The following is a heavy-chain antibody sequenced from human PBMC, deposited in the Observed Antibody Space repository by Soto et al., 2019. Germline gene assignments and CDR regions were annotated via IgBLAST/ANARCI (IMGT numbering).Heavy chain of an antibody. D-gene: IGHD6-13*01. J-gene: IGHJ4*02. Sequence: QVQLVQSGAEVKKPGASVKVSCKASGYIFINYYIHWVRQAPGQGLEWIGIINPNGGSTNYAQKFRGRVNLARETSTSTVYMDLSSLRSEHTAMYYCARDLAAGDCWGQGTLVTVSS. CDR1: GYIFINYY. V-gene: IGHV1-46*01. CDR3: ARDLAAGDC. CDR2: INPNGGST.